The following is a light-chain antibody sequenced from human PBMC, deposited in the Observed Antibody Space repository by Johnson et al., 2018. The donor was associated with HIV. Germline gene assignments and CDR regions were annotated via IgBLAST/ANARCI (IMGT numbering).Light chain of an antibody. CDR2: DNN. V-gene: IGLV1-51*01. CDR3: GTWDSSLNV. CDR1: SSNIGNNY. J-gene: IGLJ1*01. Sequence: QPVLTQPPSVSAAPGQKVTISCSGSSSNIGNNYVSWYQQLPGTAPKLLIYDNNKRPSGIPDRVSGSKSGTSATLGITGLPTGDEADYYCGTWDSSLNVFGTGTKVTVL.